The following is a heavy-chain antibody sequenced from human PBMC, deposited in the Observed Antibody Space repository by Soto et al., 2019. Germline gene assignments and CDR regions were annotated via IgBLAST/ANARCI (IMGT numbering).Heavy chain of an antibody. D-gene: IGHD3-22*01. J-gene: IGHJ4*02. CDR3: ARDTHYYDSSGYFFDY. CDR1: GGTFSSYA. CDR2: IIPIFGTA. Sequence: QVQLVQSGAEVKKPGSSVKVSCKASGGTFSSYAISWVRPAPGQGLEWMGGIIPIFGTANYAQKFQGRVTITADESTSTAYMELRSLRSEDTAVYYCARDTHYYDSSGYFFDYWGQGTLVTVSS. V-gene: IGHV1-69*01.